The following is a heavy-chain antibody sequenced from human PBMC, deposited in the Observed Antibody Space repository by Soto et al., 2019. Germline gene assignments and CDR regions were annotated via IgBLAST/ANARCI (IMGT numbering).Heavy chain of an antibody. Sequence: QVQLVQSGAEVKKPGASVKVSCKASGYTFTSYGISWVRQAPGQGLEWMGWISAYNGNKNYAQKLQGRVTMTTDTSPSTAYMELRSLRSDDTAVYYCARDSVVPATRGWFDPWGQGTLVTVSS. V-gene: IGHV1-18*01. J-gene: IGHJ5*02. CDR2: ISAYNGNK. CDR3: ARDSVVPATRGWFDP. D-gene: IGHD2-2*01. CDR1: GYTFTSYG.